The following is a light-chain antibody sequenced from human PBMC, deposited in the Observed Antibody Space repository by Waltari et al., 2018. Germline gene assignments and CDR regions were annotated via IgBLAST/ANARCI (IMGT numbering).Light chain of an antibody. CDR2: EAS. CDR1: SRDVGTYNL. V-gene: IGLV2-23*02. J-gene: IGLJ3*02. CDR3: CSYAGGHTLV. Sequence: QSALTQPASVSGSAGPSITISCTGTSRDVGTYNLVSWYQQHPGKAPKLMIYEASKRPSGVSHRFSGSKTGNTASLTISGLQAEDEADYFCCSYAGGHTLVFGGGTKLTVL.